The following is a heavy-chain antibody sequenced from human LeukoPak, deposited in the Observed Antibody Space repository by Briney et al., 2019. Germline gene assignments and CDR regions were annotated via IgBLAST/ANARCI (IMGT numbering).Heavy chain of an antibody. CDR1: GFTFSSYG. Sequence: GGSLRLSCAASGFTFSSYGMHWVRQAPGKGLEWVAFIRYDGSNKYYADSVKGRFTISRDNAKNSLYLQMNSLRAEDTAVYYCARVPMGAFDIWGQGTMVTVSS. CDR2: IRYDGSNK. V-gene: IGHV3-30*02. D-gene: IGHD3-16*01. CDR3: ARVPMGAFDI. J-gene: IGHJ3*02.